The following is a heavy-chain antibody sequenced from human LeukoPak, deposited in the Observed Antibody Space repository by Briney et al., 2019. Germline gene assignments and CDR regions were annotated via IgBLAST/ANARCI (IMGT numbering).Heavy chain of an antibody. CDR1: GFSLSTSGMC. Sequence: SGPTLVNPTQTLTLTCTFSGFSLSTSGMCVSWIRQPPGKALERLASIDWEDDQYYSTSLKTSITISKDTSKNQVVLTMTNMDPVDTAAYFCARGGYYDAFDIWGQGTMVTVSS. J-gene: IGHJ3*02. CDR2: IDWEDDQ. CDR3: ARGGYYDAFDI. D-gene: IGHD3-10*01. V-gene: IGHV2-70*11.